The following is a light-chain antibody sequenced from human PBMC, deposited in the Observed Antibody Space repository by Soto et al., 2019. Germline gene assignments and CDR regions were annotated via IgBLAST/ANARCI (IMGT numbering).Light chain of an antibody. CDR1: SSNIGKNT. V-gene: IGLV1-44*01. Sequence: QSVLTQPPSASGTPGQRVTISCSGGSSNIGKNTVNWYQQLPGTAPKLLISTDNQRPSGVPDRFSGSKSGTSGSLAISGLQSGDEADYYCASWDDSLNGVVFGAGTKVTVL. CDR2: TDN. CDR3: ASWDDSLNGVV. J-gene: IGLJ1*01.